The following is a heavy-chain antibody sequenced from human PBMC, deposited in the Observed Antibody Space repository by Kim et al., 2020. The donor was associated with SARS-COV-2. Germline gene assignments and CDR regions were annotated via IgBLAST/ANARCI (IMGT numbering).Heavy chain of an antibody. D-gene: IGHD2-2*01. J-gene: IGHJ4*02. Sequence: YCNPSLKSRVTISVDTSKNQFSLKLSSVTAADTAVYYCARESLVPAAPGYWGQGTLVTVSS. V-gene: IGHV4-31*02. CDR3: ARESLVPAAPGY.